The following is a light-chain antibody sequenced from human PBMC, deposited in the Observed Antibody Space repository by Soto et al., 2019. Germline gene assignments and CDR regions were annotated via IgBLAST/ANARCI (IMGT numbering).Light chain of an antibody. CDR1: SSDVGGYKF. Sequence: QSALTQPASVSGSPGQSITISCTGTSSDVGGYKFVSWYQQHPGKAPKLMIYEVSNRPSGVSNRFSGSKSGNTASLAISGLQAEDEADYYCSSYTTSSTLEVFGTGTKATVL. J-gene: IGLJ1*01. CDR2: EVS. CDR3: SSYTTSSTLEV. V-gene: IGLV2-14*01.